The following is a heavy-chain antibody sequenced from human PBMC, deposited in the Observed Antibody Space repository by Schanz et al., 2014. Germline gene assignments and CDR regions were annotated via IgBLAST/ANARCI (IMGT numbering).Heavy chain of an antibody. Sequence: VQLVESGGGLVQPGGSLRLSCAASGFTLSNSDMHWVRQGTGKGLEWVSTIGYLGDTYYPDSVKDRFTVSRDNSKNTVYLQMNRLRAEDTAVYYCARVHHYDPSGWGYFDYWGQGALVTVSS. CDR2: IGYLGDT. CDR1: GFTLSNSD. V-gene: IGHV3-13*01. D-gene: IGHD3-22*01. J-gene: IGHJ4*02. CDR3: ARVHHYDPSGWGYFDY.